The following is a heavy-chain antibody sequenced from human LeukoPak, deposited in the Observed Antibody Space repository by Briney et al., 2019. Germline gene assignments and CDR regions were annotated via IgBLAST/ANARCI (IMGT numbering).Heavy chain of an antibody. CDR1: GFTFSNYA. D-gene: IGHD3-10*01. CDR2: ILHDGSNK. CDR3: ARGLMIRGVADY. Sequence: PGMSLRLSCAASGFTFSNYALHWVRQAPGKGLEWVAVILHDGSNKYADSVKGRFTISRDNSKNTLFLQMNSLRVEGTAVYSCARGLMIRGVADYWGQGTLVTVSS. V-gene: IGHV3-30*04. J-gene: IGHJ4*02.